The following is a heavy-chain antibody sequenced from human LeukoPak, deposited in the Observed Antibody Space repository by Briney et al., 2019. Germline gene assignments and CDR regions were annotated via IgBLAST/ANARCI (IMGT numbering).Heavy chain of an antibody. CDR3: AARRGRGGYDAFDI. CDR1: GFTFTSSA. Sequence: SVKVSCKASGFTFTSSAMQWVRQARGQRLEWIGWIVVGSGNTNYAQKFQERVTITRDMSTSTAYMELSSLRSEDTAVYYCAARRGRGGYDAFDIWGQGTMVTVSS. J-gene: IGHJ3*02. CDR2: IVVGSGNT. D-gene: IGHD2-15*01. V-gene: IGHV1-58*02.